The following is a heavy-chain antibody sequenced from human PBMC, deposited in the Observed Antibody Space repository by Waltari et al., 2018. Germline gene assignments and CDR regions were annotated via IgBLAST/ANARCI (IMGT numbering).Heavy chain of an antibody. D-gene: IGHD1-26*01. CDR1: GFTFSSYA. CDR3: ARAPELGARGYFDY. V-gene: IGHV3-30-3*01. J-gene: IGHJ4*02. Sequence: QVQLVESGGGVVQPGGSLRLSCAASGFTFSSYAMHWVRQAPGKGLECVAFISYDGSNKYYADSVKGRFTISRDNSKNTLYLQMNSLRAEDTAVYYCARAPELGARGYFDYWGQGTLVTVSS. CDR2: ISYDGSNK.